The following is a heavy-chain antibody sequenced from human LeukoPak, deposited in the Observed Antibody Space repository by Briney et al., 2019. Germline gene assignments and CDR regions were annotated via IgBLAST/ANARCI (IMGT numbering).Heavy chain of an antibody. D-gene: IGHD3-22*01. CDR2: IKQDGSEK. Sequence: GGSLRLSCAASGFTFSSYEMNWVRQAPGKGLEWVANIKQDGSEKYYVDSVKGRFTISRDNAKNSLYLQMNSLRAEDTAVYYCARDFYYDSSGYPGDAFDIWGQGTMVTVSS. CDR3: ARDFYYDSSGYPGDAFDI. V-gene: IGHV3-7*01. CDR1: GFTFSSYE. J-gene: IGHJ3*02.